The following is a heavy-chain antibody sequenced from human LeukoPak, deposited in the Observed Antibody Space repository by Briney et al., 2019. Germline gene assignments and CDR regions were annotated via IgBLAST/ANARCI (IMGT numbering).Heavy chain of an antibody. Sequence: ASVKVSCKASGYTFTSYSISWVRQAPGQGLEWMGWISAYNGNTNYAQKLQGRVTMTTDTSTSTAYMELRSLRSDDTAVYYCARQDWNDVRAGFDYWGQGTLVTVSS. CDR2: ISAYNGNT. J-gene: IGHJ4*02. CDR3: ARQDWNDVRAGFDY. V-gene: IGHV1-18*01. CDR1: GYTFTSYS. D-gene: IGHD1-1*01.